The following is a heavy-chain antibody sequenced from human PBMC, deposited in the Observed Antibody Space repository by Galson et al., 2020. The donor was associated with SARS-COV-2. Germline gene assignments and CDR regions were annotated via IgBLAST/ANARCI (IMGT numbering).Heavy chain of an antibody. J-gene: IGHJ2*01. D-gene: IGHD4-17*01. CDR3: ATIPIYGIYWYFDR. V-gene: IGHV4-30-4*08. CDR1: GGSIDRPDNY. CDR2: IFHNRAA. Sequence: SETLSLTCTVSGGSIDRPDNYWAWIRQPPGKGLQYIGYIFHNRAAYYSPSLKSRLTISLDTSKDEFYLRLNSVTAADTAVYYCATIPIYGIYWYFDRWGRGTLVSVSS.